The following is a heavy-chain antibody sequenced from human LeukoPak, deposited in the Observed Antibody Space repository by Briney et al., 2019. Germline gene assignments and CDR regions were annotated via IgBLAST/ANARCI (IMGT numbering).Heavy chain of an antibody. V-gene: IGHV3-48*02. Sequence: GGSLRLSCTASGFTFSNYHMTWVRQAPGKGLEWVSYISSSSRATYYADSVKGRFTISRDNAKNSLYLQMNSLTDEDTAVYYCARAASRNFDYWGQGTLVTVSS. D-gene: IGHD6-13*01. CDR3: ARAASRNFDY. CDR1: GFTFSNYH. CDR2: ISSSSRAT. J-gene: IGHJ4*02.